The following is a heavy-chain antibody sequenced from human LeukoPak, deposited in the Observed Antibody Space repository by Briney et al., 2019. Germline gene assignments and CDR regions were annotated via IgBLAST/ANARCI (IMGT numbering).Heavy chain of an antibody. CDR1: GFSFGSYA. J-gene: IGHJ4*02. Sequence: GGSLRLSCAASGFSFGSYALSWVRQAPGKGLEWVSVSGSGDNTHHTDPVKGRFTISRDNSKNTLYLQMNSLRAEDTAVYYCTSLSDAIESFGTRNYWGQGTLVTVSS. CDR3: TSLSDAIESFGTRNY. D-gene: IGHD2-8*01. CDR2: SGSGDNT. V-gene: IGHV3-23*01.